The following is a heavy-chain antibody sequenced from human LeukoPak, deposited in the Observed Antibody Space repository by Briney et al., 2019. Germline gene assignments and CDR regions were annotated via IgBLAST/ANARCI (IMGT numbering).Heavy chain of an antibody. CDR1: GFTFSSYS. J-gene: IGHJ4*02. D-gene: IGHD3-3*01. V-gene: IGHV3-48*01. CDR2: ISSSSNTI. CDR3: ARDGFDFWSGYPTTVDY. Sequence: PGGSLRLSCVASGFTFSSYSMNWVRQSPGKGLEWVSYISSSSNTIYYADSVKGRFTISRDNANNSLYLQMNSLRADDTAVYYCARDGFDFWSGYPTTVDYWGQGTLVTVSS.